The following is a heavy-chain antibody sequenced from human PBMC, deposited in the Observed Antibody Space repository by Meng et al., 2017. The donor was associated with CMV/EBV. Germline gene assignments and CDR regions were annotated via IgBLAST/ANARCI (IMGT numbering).Heavy chain of an antibody. CDR3: AFIVVVPAANAFDI. CDR1: GFTFDDYA. Sequence: SCAASGFTFDDYAMHWVRQAPGKGLEWVSGISWNSGSIGYADSVKGRFTISRDNAKNSLYLQMNSLRAEDTALYYCAFIVVVPAANAFDIWGQGTMVTVSS. J-gene: IGHJ3*02. D-gene: IGHD2-2*01. V-gene: IGHV3-9*01. CDR2: ISWNSGSI.